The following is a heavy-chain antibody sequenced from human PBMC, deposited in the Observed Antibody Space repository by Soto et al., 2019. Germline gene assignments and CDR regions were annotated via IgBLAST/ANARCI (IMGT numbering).Heavy chain of an antibody. Sequence: QVQLQESGPGLVKPSETLSLTCTVSGGSVSSGSYYWSWIRQPPGKGLEWIGYISYSGSTNYNPSRMSRVTISVDTSKNQFSLKLSSVTAADTAVYYCAREPTTVTNYYYYALDVWGQGTTVTVSS. J-gene: IGHJ6*02. D-gene: IGHD4-17*01. CDR1: GGSVSSGSYY. V-gene: IGHV4-61*01. CDR2: ISYSGST. CDR3: AREPTTVTNYYYYALDV.